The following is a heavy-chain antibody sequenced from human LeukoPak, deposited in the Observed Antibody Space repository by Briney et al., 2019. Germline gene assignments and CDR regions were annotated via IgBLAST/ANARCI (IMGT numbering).Heavy chain of an antibody. CDR3: VKGDIVVVVAAGFDY. CDR2: ISSNGGST. V-gene: IGHV3-64D*06. CDR1: GFTFSSYA. D-gene: IGHD2-15*01. J-gene: IGHJ4*02. Sequence: GGSLRLSCSASGFTFSSYAMHWVRQAPGKGLEYVSAISSNGGSTYYADSVKGRFTISRDNSKNTLYLQMSRLRAEDTAVYYCVKGDIVVVVAAGFDYWGQGTLVTVSS.